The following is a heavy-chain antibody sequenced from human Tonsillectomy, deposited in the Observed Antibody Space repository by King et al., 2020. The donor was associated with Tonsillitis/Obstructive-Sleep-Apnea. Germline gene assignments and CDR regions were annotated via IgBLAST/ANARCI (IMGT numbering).Heavy chain of an antibody. CDR1: GFTFSGYA. J-gene: IGHJ1*01. CDR2: ISYDGIIK. D-gene: IGHD3-10*01. CDR3: AGALLWFEELLSEYFQH. V-gene: IGHV3-30*04. Sequence: HVQLVESGGGVVQPGRSLRLSCAASGFTFSGYALHWVRQAPGKGLEWVAVISYDGIIKYYADSVKGRFTISRDNSKNTLFLQMNSLRAEDTAVYYCAGALLWFEELLSEYFQHWGQGTLVTVSS.